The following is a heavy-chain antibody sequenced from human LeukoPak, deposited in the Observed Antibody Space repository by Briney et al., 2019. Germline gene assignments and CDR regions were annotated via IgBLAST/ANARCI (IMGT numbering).Heavy chain of an antibody. D-gene: IGHD5-12*01. CDR1: GFTFSSYA. CDR3: ARVEYSGWNLEY. J-gene: IGHJ4*02. CDR2: INQGGSVQ. Sequence: GGSLRLSCAASGFTFSSYAMSWVRQAPGKGLEWVANINQGGSVQYYMDSVKGRFTISRDDAKNSLYVQVNSLRDEDTAVYYCARVEYSGWNLEYWGQGTLVTVSS. V-gene: IGHV3-7*01.